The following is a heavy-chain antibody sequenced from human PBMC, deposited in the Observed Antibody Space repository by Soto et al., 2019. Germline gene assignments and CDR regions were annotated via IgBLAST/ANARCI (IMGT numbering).Heavy chain of an antibody. Sequence: QVQLQESGPGLVKPSQTLSLTCTVSGGSISSGGYYWSWIRQHPGKGLEWIGYIYYSGSTYYNPSLTGRVTISVDTSKNQFSLKLSSVTAADTAVYYCARGGDTVGPGIGYFDLWGRGTLVTVSS. J-gene: IGHJ2*01. CDR3: ARGGDTVGPGIGYFDL. D-gene: IGHD4-17*01. CDR1: GGSISSGGYY. CDR2: IYYSGST. V-gene: IGHV4-31*03.